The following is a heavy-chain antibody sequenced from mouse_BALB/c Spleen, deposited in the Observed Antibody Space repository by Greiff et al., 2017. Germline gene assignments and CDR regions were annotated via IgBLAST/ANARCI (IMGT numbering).Heavy chain of an antibody. J-gene: IGHJ2*01. V-gene: IGHV1S127*01. CDR2: IDPSDSYT. CDR1: GYTFTSYW. Sequence: QVQLKQPGAELVKPGASVKMSCKASGYTFTSYWMHWVKQRPGQGLEWIGVIDPSDSYTSYNQKFKGKATLTVDTSSSTAYMQLSSLTSEDSAVYYCTRSGGNFDYWGQGTTLTVSS. CDR3: TRSGGNFDY.